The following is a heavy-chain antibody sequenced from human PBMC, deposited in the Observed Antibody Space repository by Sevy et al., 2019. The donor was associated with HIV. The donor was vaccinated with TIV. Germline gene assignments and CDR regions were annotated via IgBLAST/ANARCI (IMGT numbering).Heavy chain of an antibody. V-gene: IGHV4-39*01. Sequence: SETLSLTCTVSGGSISSSSYYWGWIRQPPGKGLEWIGSIYYSGSTYYNPSLKSRVTISVDTSKNQFSLKLSSVTAADTAVYYCARDKRITIFGVVTPLDAFDIWGQWTMVTVSS. D-gene: IGHD3-3*01. CDR2: IYYSGST. CDR1: GGSISSSSYY. CDR3: ARDKRITIFGVVTPLDAFDI. J-gene: IGHJ3*02.